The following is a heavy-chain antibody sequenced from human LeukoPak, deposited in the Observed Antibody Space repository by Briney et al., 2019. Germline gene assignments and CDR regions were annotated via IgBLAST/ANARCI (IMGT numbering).Heavy chain of an antibody. D-gene: IGHD3-3*01. CDR1: GFTFINFG. CDR2: IKQDGSET. V-gene: IGHV3-7*01. J-gene: IGHJ4*02. Sequence: GGSLRLSCAASGFTFINFGMTWVRQSPGKGLEWVANIKQDGSETYYVDSVMGRFTVSRLNAKNSVYLQMNSLRAEDTAVYYCARDRSISGVVTIDFWGQGTLVTVSS. CDR3: ARDRSISGVVTIDF.